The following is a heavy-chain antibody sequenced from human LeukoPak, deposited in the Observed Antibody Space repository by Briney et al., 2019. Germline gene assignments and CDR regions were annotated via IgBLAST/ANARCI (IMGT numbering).Heavy chain of an antibody. D-gene: IGHD6-19*01. CDR1: GFTFSSYS. Sequence: PGGSLRLSCAASGFTFSSYSMNWVRQAPGKGLEWVSYISSSSSTIYYADSVKGRFTISRDNAKNSLYLQMNSLRAEDTAVYYCARSETGYSSGWFVSPFDYWGQGTLVTVSS. CDR3: ARSETGYSSGWFVSPFDY. CDR2: ISSSSSTI. J-gene: IGHJ4*02. V-gene: IGHV3-48*04.